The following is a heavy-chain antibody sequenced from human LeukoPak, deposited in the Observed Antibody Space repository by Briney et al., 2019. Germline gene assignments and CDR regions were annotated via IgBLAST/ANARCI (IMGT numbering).Heavy chain of an antibody. D-gene: IGHD3-3*01. V-gene: IGHV3-48*04. J-gene: IGHJ6*03. CDR1: GFTFSSYS. Sequence: PGGSLRLSCAASGFTFSSYSMNWVRQAPGKGLEWVSFISSSSGSIYYADSVKGRITISRDNAKNTLYLQMNSLRAEDTAVYYCAKGGFWSGPYYYYYMDVWGKGTTVTVSS. CDR3: AKGGFWSGPYYYYYMDV. CDR2: ISSSSGSI.